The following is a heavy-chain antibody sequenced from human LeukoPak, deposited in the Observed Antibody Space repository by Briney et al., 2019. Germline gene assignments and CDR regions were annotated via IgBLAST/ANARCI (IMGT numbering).Heavy chain of an antibody. Sequence: PSETLSLTCAVYGGSISSYYWSWVRQPPGKGLEWIGYIYYSGSTNYNPSLKSRVTISVDTSKNQFSLKLSSVTAADTAVYYCVRHGSARGVTYNWFDPWGQGTLVTVSS. CDR3: VRHGSARGVTYNWFDP. V-gene: IGHV4-59*08. CDR2: IYYSGST. J-gene: IGHJ5*02. CDR1: GGSISSYY. D-gene: IGHD3-10*01.